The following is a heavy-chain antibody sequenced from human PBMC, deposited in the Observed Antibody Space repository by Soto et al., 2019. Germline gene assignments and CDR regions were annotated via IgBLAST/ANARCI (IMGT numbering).Heavy chain of an antibody. CDR1: GGAFSSYA. Sequence: SVKVSCKASGGAFSSYAISWVRQAPGQGLEWMGGIIPIFGTANYAQKFQGRVTITADESTSTAYTELSSLRSEDTAVYYCARDSPSIAVAGTLYNDWFDPWGQGTLVTVSS. D-gene: IGHD6-19*01. J-gene: IGHJ5*02. CDR3: ARDSPSIAVAGTLYNDWFDP. CDR2: IIPIFGTA. V-gene: IGHV1-69*13.